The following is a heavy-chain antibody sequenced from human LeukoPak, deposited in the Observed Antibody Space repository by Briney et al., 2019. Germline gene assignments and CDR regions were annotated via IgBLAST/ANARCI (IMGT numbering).Heavy chain of an antibody. J-gene: IGHJ4*02. V-gene: IGHV3-53*01. D-gene: IGHD5-24*01. CDR1: GFSVTNNY. CDR2: FYVGGAT. Sequence: GGTLRLSCAVSGFSVTNNYMSWVRQAPGKGLEWVSVFYVGGATYYADSVKGRFTISRDNSENTLYLQMKSLRAEDTAVYYCARGDGYNFFDYWGQGTLVTVSS. CDR3: ARGDGYNFFDY.